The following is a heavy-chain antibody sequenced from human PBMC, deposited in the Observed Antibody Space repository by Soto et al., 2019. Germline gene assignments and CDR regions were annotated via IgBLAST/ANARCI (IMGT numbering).Heavy chain of an antibody. D-gene: IGHD3-16*01. J-gene: IGHJ5*02. CDR1: GGTFKNYG. Sequence: QVQLVQSGGEVKKPGSSVRVSCRTSGGTFKNYGFSWVRQAPGQGLEWMGGIIPMYGIANYGQIFQGRLTITADESTNTAYMDLSSLKSEDTGVYYCAGEGGGTGFHLWGQGTQVTVSS. CDR2: IIPMYGIA. V-gene: IGHV1-69*12. CDR3: AGEGGGTGFHL.